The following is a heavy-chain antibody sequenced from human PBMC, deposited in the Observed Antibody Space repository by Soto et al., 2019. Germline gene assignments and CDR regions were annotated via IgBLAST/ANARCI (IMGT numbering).Heavy chain of an antibody. CDR2: MYYNGNI. Sequence: KPSETLSLTCNVSGGSISNYYRTWVRQSPEKGLEWIGYMYYNGNINYNPSLKSRVTISIDTSKNQFPLTLKSVTAADTAVYYCASGGNWFDPWGQGVLVTVSS. V-gene: IGHV4-59*01. D-gene: IGHD3-16*01. CDR1: GGSISNYY. J-gene: IGHJ5*02. CDR3: ASGGNWFDP.